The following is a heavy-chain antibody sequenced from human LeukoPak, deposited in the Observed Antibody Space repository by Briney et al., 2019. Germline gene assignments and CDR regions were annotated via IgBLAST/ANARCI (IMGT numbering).Heavy chain of an antibody. CDR3: ARPLHDYGDYDFGY. J-gene: IGHJ4*02. CDR2: IYYSGST. CDR1: GGSMRGYY. V-gene: IGHV4-59*08. D-gene: IGHD4-17*01. Sequence: SETLSLTCTVSGGSMRGYYWSWIRQPPGKGLEWIGYIYYSGSTTYNPSLKSRVTISVDTSKNQFSLKLSSVTAADTAVYYCARPLHDYGDYDFGYWGQGTLVTVSS.